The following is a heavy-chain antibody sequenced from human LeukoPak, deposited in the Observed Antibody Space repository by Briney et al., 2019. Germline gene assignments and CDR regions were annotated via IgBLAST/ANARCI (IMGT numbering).Heavy chain of an antibody. CDR1: AYTFISHG. V-gene: IGHV1-18*01. J-gene: IGHJ4*02. Sequence: ASVKVSCKASAYTFISHGISWVRLAPGQGLEWMGWISAYNGNTNYAQKLQGRVTMTTDTSTSTAYMELRSLRSDDTAVYYCARGLYSSSWSSFDYWGQGTLVTVSS. CDR3: ARGLYSSSWSSFDY. D-gene: IGHD6-13*01. CDR2: ISAYNGNT.